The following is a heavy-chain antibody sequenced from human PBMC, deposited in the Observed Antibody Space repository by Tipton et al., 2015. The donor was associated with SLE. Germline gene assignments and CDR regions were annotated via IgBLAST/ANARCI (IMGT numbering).Heavy chain of an antibody. J-gene: IGHJ4*02. CDR1: GGSISSSSHY. D-gene: IGHD1-26*01. Sequence: TLSLTCTVSGGSISSSSHYWSWIRQPPGKGLEWIGYIYYSGSTNYNPSLKSRVTISVDTSKNQFSLKLSSVTAADTAVYYCARGGGSYSFDYWGQGTLVTVSS. CDR3: ARGGGSYSFDY. CDR2: IYYSGST. V-gene: IGHV4-61*01.